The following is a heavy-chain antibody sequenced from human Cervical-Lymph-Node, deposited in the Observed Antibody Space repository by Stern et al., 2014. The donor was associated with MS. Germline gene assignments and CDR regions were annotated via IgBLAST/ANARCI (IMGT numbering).Heavy chain of an antibody. CDR3: ARHQEDFADY. V-gene: IGHV1-69*01. CDR1: GDIFSNFC. J-gene: IGHJ4*02. CDR2: ITPLFGTT. Sequence: QVQLVQSGPDVKKPGSSVKVSCKASGDIFSNFCISWVRQAPGQGLEWMWGITPLFGTTNYAHRFQGTVTLTADEPTNTVFMAMSGLKADDTAVFYGARHQEDFADYWGQGTLVTVSS. D-gene: IGHD2-15*01.